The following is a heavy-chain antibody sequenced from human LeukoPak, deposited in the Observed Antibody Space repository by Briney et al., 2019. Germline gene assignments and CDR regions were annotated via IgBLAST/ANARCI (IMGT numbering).Heavy chain of an antibody. CDR1: GFTFSSYA. CDR2: ISYDGSNK. V-gene: IGHV3-30*04. CDR3: AKDRPWGYYGSGSSEGVFDY. D-gene: IGHD3-10*01. Sequence: PGRSLRLSCAASGFTFSSYAMHWVRQAPGKGLEWVAVISYDGSNKYYADSVKGRFTISRDISKNTLYLQMNSLRAEDTAVYYCAKDRPWGYYGSGSSEGVFDYWGQGTLVTVSP. J-gene: IGHJ4*02.